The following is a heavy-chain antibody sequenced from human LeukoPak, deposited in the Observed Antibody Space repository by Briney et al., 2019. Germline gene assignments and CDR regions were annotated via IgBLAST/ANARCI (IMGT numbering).Heavy chain of an antibody. J-gene: IGHJ3*02. CDR3: AKDTMLWFGADDAFDI. Sequence: GGSLRLSCAASGFTFSNYAMSWVRQAPGKGLEWVSAISGSGGSTYYADSVKGRFTISRDNSKNTLYLQMNSLRAEDTAVYYCAKDTMLWFGADDAFDIWGQGTMVTVSS. CDR2: ISGSGGST. CDR1: GFTFSNYA. D-gene: IGHD3-10*01. V-gene: IGHV3-23*01.